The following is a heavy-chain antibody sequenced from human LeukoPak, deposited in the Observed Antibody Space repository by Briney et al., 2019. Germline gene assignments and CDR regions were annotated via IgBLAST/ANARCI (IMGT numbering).Heavy chain of an antibody. Sequence: GGSLRLSCAASGFTFSSYAMSWVRQAPGKGLEWVSAISGSGGSTYYADSVKGRFTISRDNSKNTLSLQMNSLRAEDTAVYYCAKHDYGSGSYGYWGQGTLVTVSS. CDR2: ISGSGGST. CDR3: AKHDYGSGSYGY. CDR1: GFTFSSYA. D-gene: IGHD3-10*01. V-gene: IGHV3-23*01. J-gene: IGHJ4*02.